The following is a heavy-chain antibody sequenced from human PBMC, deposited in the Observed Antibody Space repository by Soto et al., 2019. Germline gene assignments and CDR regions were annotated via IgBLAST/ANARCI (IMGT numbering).Heavy chain of an antibody. CDR3: ARRIMSTIGHFDS. D-gene: IGHD1-1*01. V-gene: IGHV3-23*01. Sequence: GGSLRLSCAASGFTFSSYAMGWVRQAPGKGLEWVSSISGIGHSTHYADSVKGRFTISRDNSKNTLHLQMNSLRAEDTAVYYCARRIMSTIGHFDSWGQGTLVTVSS. CDR1: GFTFSSYA. J-gene: IGHJ4*02. CDR2: ISGIGHST.